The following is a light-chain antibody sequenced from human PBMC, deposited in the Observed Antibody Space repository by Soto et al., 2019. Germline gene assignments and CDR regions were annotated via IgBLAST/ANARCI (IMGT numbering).Light chain of an antibody. CDR3: QQYGSSPLT. Sequence: EIVLTQSPATLSLSPGERATLSCRASQSVSSYLAWYQQKPGQAPRLLISGASGRATGTPDRFSGSASGTDFTLTISRLEPEDFAVYYCQQYGSSPLTFGGGTKVDIK. CDR1: QSVSSY. J-gene: IGKJ4*01. V-gene: IGKV3-20*01. CDR2: GAS.